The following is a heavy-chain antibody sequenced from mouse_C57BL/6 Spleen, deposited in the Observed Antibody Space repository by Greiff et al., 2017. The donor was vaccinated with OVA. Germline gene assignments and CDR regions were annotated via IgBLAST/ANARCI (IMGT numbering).Heavy chain of an antibody. D-gene: IGHD1-1*01. Sequence: VKLMESGAELARPGASVKMSCKASGYTFTSYTMHWVKQRPGQGLEWIGYINPSSGYTKYNQKFKDKATLTADKSSSTAYMQLSSLTSEDSAVYYCARPLYGIDYWGQGTTLTVSS. CDR3: ARPLYGIDY. V-gene: IGHV1-4*01. CDR1: GYTFTSYT. J-gene: IGHJ2*01. CDR2: INPSSGYT.